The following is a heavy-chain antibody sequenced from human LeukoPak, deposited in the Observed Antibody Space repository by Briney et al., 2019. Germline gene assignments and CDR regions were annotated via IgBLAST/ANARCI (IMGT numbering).Heavy chain of an antibody. CDR3: AKDITVPNWGVFDY. D-gene: IGHD7-27*01. CDR1: GFTFRSYA. CDR2: ISGSGGTT. V-gene: IGHV3-23*01. J-gene: IGHJ4*02. Sequence: GGSLRLSCAASGFTFRSYAMSWVRQVPGKGLYWVSSISGSGGTTFYADSVKGRFTISRDNSKNTLYLQMNSLRAEDTAVYYCAKDITVPNWGVFDYWGQGILVTVSS.